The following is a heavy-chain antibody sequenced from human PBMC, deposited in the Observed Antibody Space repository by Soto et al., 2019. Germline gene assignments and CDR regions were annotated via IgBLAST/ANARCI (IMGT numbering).Heavy chain of an antibody. CDR3: ARGREDIVVLPAAMLGSYYYYGTDV. D-gene: IGHD2-2*01. CDR2: ISAYNGNT. V-gene: IGHV1-18*01. CDR1: GYTFTSYG. J-gene: IGHJ6*02. Sequence: ASVKVSCKGAGYTFTSYGMSWVRQAPGQGLEWMGWISAYNGNTNYAQKLQGRVTMTTDTSTSTAYMELRSLRPDDTAVYYCARGREDIVVLPAAMLGSYYYYGTDVWRHAPTVIVS.